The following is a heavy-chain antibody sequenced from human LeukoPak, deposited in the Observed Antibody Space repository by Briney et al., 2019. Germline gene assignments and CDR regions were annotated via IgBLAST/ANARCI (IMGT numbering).Heavy chain of an antibody. CDR1: GFTVSSNY. D-gene: IGHD2-15*01. CDR2: IYSGGST. CDR3: AREGQQDCSGGSCYTSPFDY. J-gene: IGHJ4*02. V-gene: IGHV3-66*01. Sequence: GGSLRLSCAASGFTVSSNYMSWVRQASGKGLEWVSVIYSGGSTYYADSVKGRFTISRDNSKNTLYLQMNSLRAEDTAVYYCAREGQQDCSGGSCYTSPFDYWGQGTLVTVSS.